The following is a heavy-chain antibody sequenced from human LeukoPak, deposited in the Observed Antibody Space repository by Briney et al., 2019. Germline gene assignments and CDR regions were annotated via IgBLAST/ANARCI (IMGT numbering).Heavy chain of an antibody. V-gene: IGHV3-30*18. CDR2: ISYDGSNK. Sequence: PGRSLRLSCAASGFTFSSYGMHWVRQAPGKGLEWVAVISYDGSNKYYADSVKGRFTISRDNSKNTLYLQMNSLRAEDTAVYYCAKTRGIAAAAPQYYFDYWGQGTLVTVSS. J-gene: IGHJ4*02. D-gene: IGHD6-13*01. CDR1: GFTFSSYG. CDR3: AKTRGIAAAAPQYYFDY.